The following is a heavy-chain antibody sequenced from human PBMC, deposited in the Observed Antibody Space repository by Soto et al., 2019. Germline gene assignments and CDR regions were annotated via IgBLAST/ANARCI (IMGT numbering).Heavy chain of an antibody. CDR3: ARDPAWGSLDY. J-gene: IGHJ4*02. D-gene: IGHD7-27*01. CDR2: ISYDGSNK. Sequence: PGGSLRLSCAASGFTFSSYGMHWVRQAPGKGLEWVAVISYDGSNKYYADSVKGRFTISRDNSKNTLYLQMNSLRAEDTAFYYCARDPAWGSLDYWGLGTLVTVSS. CDR1: GFTFSSYG. V-gene: IGHV3-30*03.